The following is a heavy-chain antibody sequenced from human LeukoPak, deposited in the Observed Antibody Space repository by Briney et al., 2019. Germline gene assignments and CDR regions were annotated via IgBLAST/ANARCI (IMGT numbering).Heavy chain of an antibody. CDR3: AKAASMWWIVVAFDY. CDR2: ISYDGSNK. J-gene: IGHJ4*02. CDR1: GFTFSGYG. Sequence: GGSLRLSCAASGFTFSGYGMHWVRQAPGKGLEWVAVISYDGSNKYYADSVKGRFTISRDNSKNTLYLQMNSLRAEDTAVYYCAKAASMWWIVVAFDYWGQGTLVTVSS. D-gene: IGHD3-22*01. V-gene: IGHV3-30*18.